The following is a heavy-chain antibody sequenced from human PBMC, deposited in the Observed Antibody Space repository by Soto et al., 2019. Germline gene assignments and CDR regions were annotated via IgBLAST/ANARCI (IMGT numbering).Heavy chain of an antibody. D-gene: IGHD3-10*01. CDR1: GGSISSGDYY. Sequence: SETLSLTCTVSGGSISSGDYYWTGIRQSPGKGPEWIGYVYHSGTTNYNPSLESRVTMSLDTSKNQFSLKLSAVTTADTAVYYCAPRPPGGPSRGFFDYWTQGPLVTVPS. CDR2: VYHSGTT. J-gene: IGHJ4*03. V-gene: IGHV4-61*08. CDR3: APRPPGGPSRGFFDY.